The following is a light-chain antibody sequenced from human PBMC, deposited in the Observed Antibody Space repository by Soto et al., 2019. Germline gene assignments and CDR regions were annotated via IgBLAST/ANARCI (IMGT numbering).Light chain of an antibody. V-gene: IGLV2-11*01. CDR1: SSDVGGYDY. Sequence: QSALTQPRSVSGSPGQSVTISCTGTSSDVGGYDYVSWYQQYPGKAPKLLMYRVTKRPSGVPERFSGSKSGNTASLTISGLQAEDEADYYCCSYAGSDTDVFGGGTKVTVL. CDR3: CSYAGSDTDV. CDR2: RVT. J-gene: IGLJ2*01.